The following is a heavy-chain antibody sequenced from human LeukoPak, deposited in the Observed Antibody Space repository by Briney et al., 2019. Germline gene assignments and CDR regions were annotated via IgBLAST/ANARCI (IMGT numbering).Heavy chain of an antibody. CDR1: GYSFNSFF. CDR2: IFPGDSDT. D-gene: IGHD5-24*01. V-gene: IGHV5-51*01. J-gene: IGHJ3*02. Sequence: GESLKISCTASGYSFNSFFIAWVRQMPGKGLEWMGIIFPGDSDTTYSPSFQGQVTISVDKSINTAYLQWSSLKASDTAIYYCAREMEMSTISAAFDMWGQGTMVTVSS. CDR3: AREMEMSTISAAFDM.